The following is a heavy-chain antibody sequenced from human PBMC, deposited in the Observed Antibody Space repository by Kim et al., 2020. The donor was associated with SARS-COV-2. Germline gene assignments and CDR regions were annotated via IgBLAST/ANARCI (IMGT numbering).Heavy chain of an antibody. V-gene: IGHV3-33*06. D-gene: IGHD3-22*01. J-gene: IGHJ4*02. CDR3: AKDLGRYYDSSGYFPGY. Sequence: VKGRVTISRDNSKNTLYLQMNSLRAEDTAVYYCAKDLGRYYDSSGYFPGYWGQGTLVTVSS.